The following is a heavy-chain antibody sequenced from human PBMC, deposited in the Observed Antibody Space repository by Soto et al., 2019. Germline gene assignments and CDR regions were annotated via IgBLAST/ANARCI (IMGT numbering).Heavy chain of an antibody. CDR2: INSDGSDT. D-gene: IGHD3-22*01. Sequence: GGSLRLSCSASGLTFSSYWMHWVRQAPGKGLVWVSHINSDGSDTRYADSVEGRFSISRDNAKNTLYLQMNSLRAEDTAIYYCARDTITMIVAGGMDVWGQGTTVTVSS. CDR1: GLTFSSYW. J-gene: IGHJ6*02. CDR3: ARDTITMIVAGGMDV. V-gene: IGHV3-74*01.